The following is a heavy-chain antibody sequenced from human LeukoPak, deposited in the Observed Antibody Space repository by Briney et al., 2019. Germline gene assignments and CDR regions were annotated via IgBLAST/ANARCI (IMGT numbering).Heavy chain of an antibody. D-gene: IGHD3-3*01. V-gene: IGHV3-48*02. CDR1: GFTFSSYS. J-gene: IGHJ4*02. CDR2: ISSSSSTI. Sequence: PGGSLRLSCAASGFTFSSYSMNWVRQAPGKGLEWVSYISSSSSTIYYADSVKGRFTISRDNAKNSLYLQINSLRDEDTAVYYCARAPAGDQYYDFWSGYYKAGYFDYWGQGTLVTVSS. CDR3: ARAPAGDQYYDFWSGYYKAGYFDY.